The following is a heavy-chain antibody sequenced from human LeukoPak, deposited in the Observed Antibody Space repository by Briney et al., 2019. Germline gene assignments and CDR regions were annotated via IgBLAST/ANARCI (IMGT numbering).Heavy chain of an antibody. Sequence: SETLSLTCAVYGGSFSGYYWTWIRQTPEKGLGWIGEMNPSGSTSYNPSLKSRVTISVDTSKNQFSLKLSSVTAADTAVYYCARGRQDVTMIVVVMTAVSYYLDVWGKGTTVTVS. D-gene: IGHD3-22*01. J-gene: IGHJ6*03. CDR3: ARGRQDVTMIVVVMTAVSYYLDV. V-gene: IGHV4-34*01. CDR2: MNPSGST. CDR1: GGSFSGYY.